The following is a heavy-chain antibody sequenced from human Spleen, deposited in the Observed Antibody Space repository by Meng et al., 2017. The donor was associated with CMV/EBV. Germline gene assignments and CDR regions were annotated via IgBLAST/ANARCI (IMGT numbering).Heavy chain of an antibody. CDR3: ARGGGNNWNWFDP. V-gene: IGHV4-59*01. Sequence: ESLKISCTVSGGSISYSYWSWIRQTPGKGLEWIGYIYYTGITKYSPSLKSRVTISIDTSKTQFSLKLSFVTAADTAVYFCARGGGNNWNWFDPWGQGTTVTVSS. J-gene: IGHJ5*01. CDR1: GGSISYSY. CDR2: IYYTGIT. D-gene: IGHD3-10*01.